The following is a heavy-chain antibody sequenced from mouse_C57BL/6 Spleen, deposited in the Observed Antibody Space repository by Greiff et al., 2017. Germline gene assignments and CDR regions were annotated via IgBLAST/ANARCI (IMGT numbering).Heavy chain of an antibody. D-gene: IGHD1-1*01. CDR2: INPSNGGT. Sequence: QVQLQQSGTELVKPGASVKLSCKASGYTFTSYWMHWVKQRPGQGLEWIGNINPSNGGTNYNEKFKSKATLTVDKSSSTAYMQLSSLTSEDSAVYYCAREGHYYGSSFDYWYFDVWGTGTTVTVSS. J-gene: IGHJ1*03. CDR1: GYTFTSYW. CDR3: AREGHYYGSSFDYWYFDV. V-gene: IGHV1-53*01.